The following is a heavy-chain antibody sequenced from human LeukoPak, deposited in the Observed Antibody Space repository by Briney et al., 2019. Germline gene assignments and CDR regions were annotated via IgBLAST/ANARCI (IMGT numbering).Heavy chain of an antibody. Sequence: PSETLSLTCTVSGGSLSSYYWSWIRQPPGKGLEWIGRIYTSGSTNYNPSLKSRVTMSVDTSKNQSSLKLSSVTAADTAVYYCARALGDYGDYVDYWGQGTLVTVSS. CDR1: GGSLSSYY. CDR2: IYTSGST. CDR3: ARALGDYGDYVDY. J-gene: IGHJ4*02. V-gene: IGHV4-4*07. D-gene: IGHD4-17*01.